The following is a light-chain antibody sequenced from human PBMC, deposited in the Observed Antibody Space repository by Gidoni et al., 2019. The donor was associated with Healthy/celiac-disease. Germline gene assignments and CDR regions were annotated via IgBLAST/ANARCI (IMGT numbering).Light chain of an antibody. J-gene: IGKJ4*01. CDR1: QSISSY. CDR3: QQSYSTPHT. Sequence: DIQMTQSPSSLSASVGDRVTITCRASQSISSYLNWYPQKPGKAPKLLIYAASSLQSGVPSRFSCSGSGTDFTLTISSLQPEDFATYYCQQSYSTPHTFXGXTKVEIK. V-gene: IGKV1-39*01. CDR2: AAS.